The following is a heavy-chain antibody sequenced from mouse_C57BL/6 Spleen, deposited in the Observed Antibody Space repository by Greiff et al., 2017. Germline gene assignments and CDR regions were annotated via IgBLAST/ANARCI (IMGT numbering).Heavy chain of an antibody. CDR1: GYSITSGYY. Sequence: EVHLVESGPGLVKPSQSLSLTCSVTGYSITSGYYWNWIRQFPGNKLEWMGYISYDGSNNYNPSLKNRISITRDTSKNQFFLKLNSVTTEDTATYYCARRGTVYLDYWGQGTTLTVSS. D-gene: IGHD4-1*01. V-gene: IGHV3-6*01. CDR2: ISYDGSN. J-gene: IGHJ2*01. CDR3: ARRGTVYLDY.